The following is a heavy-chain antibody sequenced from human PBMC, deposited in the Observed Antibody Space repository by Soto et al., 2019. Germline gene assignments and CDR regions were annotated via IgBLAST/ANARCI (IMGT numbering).Heavy chain of an antibody. CDR1: GGSITSSY. Sequence: SETLSLTCTVSGGSITSSYWIWIRLPPGKGLEWIAYIYDTGISGYTPSTSYNPSLKSRVTMSVDTSKSQFSLKLTSVTAADTAVYYCARGEDAFFYYGLDVWGQGITVTVSS. CDR2: IYDTGISGYTPST. J-gene: IGHJ6*02. CDR3: ARGEDAFFYYGLDV. V-gene: IGHV4-59*01.